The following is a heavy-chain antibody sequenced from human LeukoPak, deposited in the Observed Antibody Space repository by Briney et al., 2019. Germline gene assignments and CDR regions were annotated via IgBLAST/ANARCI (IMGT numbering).Heavy chain of an antibody. J-gene: IGHJ4*02. CDR2: IYHSGST. CDR3: ARQNRYVIYYFDY. Sequence: SETLSLTCAVSGYSISSGYYWGWIRQPPGKGLEWIGSIYHSGSTYYNPSLKSRVTISVDTSKNQFSLKLSSVTAADTAVYYCARQNRYVIYYFDYWGQGTLVTVSS. CDR1: GYSISSGYY. V-gene: IGHV4-38-2*01. D-gene: IGHD2-8*01.